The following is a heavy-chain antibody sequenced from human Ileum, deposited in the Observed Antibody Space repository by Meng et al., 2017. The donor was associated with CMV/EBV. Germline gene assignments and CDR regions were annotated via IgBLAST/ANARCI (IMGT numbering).Heavy chain of an antibody. Sequence: RLEVQASGPGLVKPSEPLSLTWTFSGGSISSSSYYWGWIRQPPGKGLEWIGSIYYSGSTYYNPSLKSRVTISVDTSKNQFSLKLSSVTAADTAVYYCARVGAMVRGPHIDYWGQGTLVTVSS. V-gene: IGHV4-39*06. CDR3: ARVGAMVRGPHIDY. J-gene: IGHJ4*02. CDR2: IYYSGST. CDR1: GGSISSSSYY. D-gene: IGHD3-10*01.